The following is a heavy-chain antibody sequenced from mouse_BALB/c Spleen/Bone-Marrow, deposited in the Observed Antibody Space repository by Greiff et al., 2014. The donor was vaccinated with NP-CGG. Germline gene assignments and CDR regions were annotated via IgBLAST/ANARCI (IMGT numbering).Heavy chain of an antibody. Sequence: VHVKQSGGGLVQPGGSRKLSCAASGFTFSSFGMHWVRQAPEKGLEWVAYISSGSSTIFYADTVKGRFTVSRDNPKNTLFLQMTSRRSEDTAMYYCTRGGNWDDFDYWGQGTTLTVSS. CDR1: GFTFSSFG. CDR3: TRGGNWDDFDY. J-gene: IGHJ2*01. V-gene: IGHV5-17*02. CDR2: ISSGSSTI. D-gene: IGHD4-1*01.